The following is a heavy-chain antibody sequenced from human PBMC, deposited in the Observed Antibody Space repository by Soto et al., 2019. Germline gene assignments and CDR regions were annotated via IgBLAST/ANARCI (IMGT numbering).Heavy chain of an antibody. J-gene: IGHJ6*02. D-gene: IGHD2-8*01. CDR1: GYTLTELS. CDR2: FDPEDGET. Sequence: GASVKVSCKVSGYTLTELSMHWVRQAPGKGLEWMGGFDPEDGETIYTQNFQGRVTMTEDTSTDTAYKELSSLRSEDTAVYYCPTDAMGRQGKDVWGQGTTVTVSS. V-gene: IGHV1-24*01. CDR3: PTDAMGRQGKDV.